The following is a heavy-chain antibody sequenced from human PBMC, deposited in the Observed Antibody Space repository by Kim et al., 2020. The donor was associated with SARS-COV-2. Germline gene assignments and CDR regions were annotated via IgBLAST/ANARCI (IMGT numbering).Heavy chain of an antibody. CDR3: ARVDNRNYGEFVD. V-gene: IGHV3-72*01. CDR2: IRKRPTSYTT. J-gene: IGHJ4*02. D-gene: IGHD4-4*01. CDR1: GFTFSDHY. Sequence: GGSLRLSCVVSGFTFSDHYMDWVRQAPGKGLEWVGRIRKRPTSYTTEYAASVKGRFTISRDDSKNSLFLQMNSLKVEDTAVYYCARVDNRNYGEFVDLGQGTQVTVSS.